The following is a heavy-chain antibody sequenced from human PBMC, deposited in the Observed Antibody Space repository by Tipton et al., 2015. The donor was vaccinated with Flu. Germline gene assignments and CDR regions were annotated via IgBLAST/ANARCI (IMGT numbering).Heavy chain of an antibody. CDR3: AKDPGGEPEYFQH. CDR2: ISAYSDNR. Sequence: QLVQSGAELKKPGASVKVSCKASGYTFETYGISWVRQAPGQGLEWMGWISAYSDNRNYAQKFQGRITMTTDTSTNTAFMELRSLRSDDTAVYYCAKDPGGEPEYFQHWGQGTLVTVSS. J-gene: IGHJ1*01. V-gene: IGHV1-18*01. D-gene: IGHD1-14*01. CDR1: GYTFETYG.